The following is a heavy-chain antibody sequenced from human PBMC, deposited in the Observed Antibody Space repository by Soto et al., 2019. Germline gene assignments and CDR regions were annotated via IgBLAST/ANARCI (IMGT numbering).Heavy chain of an antibody. Sequence: SETLSLTCTVSGGSISSGCYYWSWIRQHPGKGLEWIGYIYYSGSTYYNPSLKSRVTISVDTSKNQFSLKLSSVTAADTAVYYCARGEAYYDILTGYYADYFDYWGQGTLVTVSS. CDR2: IYYSGST. J-gene: IGHJ4*02. V-gene: IGHV4-31*03. CDR3: ARGEAYYDILTGYYADYFDY. CDR1: GGSISSGCYY. D-gene: IGHD3-9*01.